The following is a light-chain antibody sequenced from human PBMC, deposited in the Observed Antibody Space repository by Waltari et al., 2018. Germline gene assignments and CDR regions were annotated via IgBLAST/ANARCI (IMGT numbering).Light chain of an antibody. J-gene: IGLJ3*02. CDR2: DVN. Sequence: QSALTQTPTVSGSPGQSITISCSGTSSDIGNYNLVSWYQQHPGKAPTLMIYDVNKRPPGVSNRYSGSKSGNTAFLTISGLQTADEADYYCCSYAGSAISVFGGGTKLTVL. CDR1: SSDIGNYNL. CDR3: CSYAGSAISV. V-gene: IGLV2-23*02.